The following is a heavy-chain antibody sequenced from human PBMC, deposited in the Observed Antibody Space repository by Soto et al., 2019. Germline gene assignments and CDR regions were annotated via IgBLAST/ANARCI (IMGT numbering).Heavy chain of an antibody. D-gene: IGHD6-19*01. J-gene: IGHJ6*02. Sequence: QVQLVESGGGVVQPGRSLRLSCAASGFTFNNYGMHWVRQAPGKGLEWVAVIWYGGRNKYYADSVKGRFTISRDTSTNTLYLQMNSLGAEDTAVYYCARDDRASGWYVAMDVWGQGTTVTVSS. V-gene: IGHV3-33*01. CDR3: ARDDRASGWYVAMDV. CDR1: GFTFNNYG. CDR2: IWYGGRNK.